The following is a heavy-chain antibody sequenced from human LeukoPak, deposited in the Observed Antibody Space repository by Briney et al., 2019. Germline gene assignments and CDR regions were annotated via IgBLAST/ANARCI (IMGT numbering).Heavy chain of an antibody. J-gene: IGHJ6*03. Sequence: SQTLSLTCTVSGYSISSGYYWGWIRRPPGKGLEWIGSIYHSGSTYYNPSLKSRVTISVDTSKNQFSLKLSSVTAADTAVYYCARDWREHGYYYYYMDVWGKGTTVTVSS. V-gene: IGHV4-38-2*02. CDR2: IYHSGST. CDR3: ARDWREHGYYYYYMDV. D-gene: IGHD1-26*01. CDR1: GYSISSGYY.